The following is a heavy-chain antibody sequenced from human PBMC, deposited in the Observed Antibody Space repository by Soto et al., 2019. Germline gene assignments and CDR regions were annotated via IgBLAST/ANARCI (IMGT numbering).Heavy chain of an antibody. CDR2: ISSSSSTI. J-gene: IGHJ6*04. Sequence: PAGSLRLSCAASGFTFSSYSMNWVRQAPGKGLEWVSYISSSSSTIYYADSVKGRFTISRDNAKNSLYLQMNSLRDEDTAVYYCARDGSGYDKRSYYYYYGMDVWGDGPTVTVST. CDR1: GFTFSSYS. D-gene: IGHD5-12*01. V-gene: IGHV3-48*02. CDR3: ARDGSGYDKRSYYYYYGMDV.